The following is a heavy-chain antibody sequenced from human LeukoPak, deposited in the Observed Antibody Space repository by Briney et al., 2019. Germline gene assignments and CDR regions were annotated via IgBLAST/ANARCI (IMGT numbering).Heavy chain of an antibody. D-gene: IGHD2-15*01. CDR3: ASGSSPPSYFDY. J-gene: IGHJ4*02. Sequence: ASVKVSCKASGGTFSSYAISWVRQAPGQELEWMGRIIPIFGTANYAQKFQGRVTITTDESTSTAYMELSSLRSEDAAVYYCASGSSPPSYFDYWGQGTLVTVSS. V-gene: IGHV1-69*05. CDR1: GGTFSSYA. CDR2: IIPIFGTA.